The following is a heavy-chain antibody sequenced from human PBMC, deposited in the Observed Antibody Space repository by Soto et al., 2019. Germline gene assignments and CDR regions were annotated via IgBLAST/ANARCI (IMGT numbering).Heavy chain of an antibody. Sequence: EVQLVESGGGLVKPGGSLRLYCAASGFTFSSYSMNWVRQAPGKGLEWVSSISSSSSYIYYADSVKGRFTISRDNAKNSLYLQMNSLRAEDTAVYYCALSTPPPLRPWYYYGMGVWGQGTTVTVSS. V-gene: IGHV3-21*01. CDR3: ALSTPPPLRPWYYYGMGV. CDR2: ISSSSSYI. CDR1: GFTFSSYS. D-gene: IGHD3-16*01. J-gene: IGHJ6*02.